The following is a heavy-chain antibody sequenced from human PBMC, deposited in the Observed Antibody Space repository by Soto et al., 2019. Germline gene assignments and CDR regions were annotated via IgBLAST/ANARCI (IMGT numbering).Heavy chain of an antibody. CDR2: VSDSGGIT. V-gene: IGHV3-23*01. J-gene: IGHJ4*02. Sequence: EVQLLESGGGLVQPGGSLRLSCAASGFTFSTNAMSWVRQAPGKGLEWVSGVSDSGGITYYADSVKGRFTISRDNSKSMLYLQMNSLGAEDTAVYYCATADCGQRGSVYWGQGTLVTVSS. CDR3: ATADCGQRGSVY. D-gene: IGHD3-10*01. CDR1: GFTFSTNA.